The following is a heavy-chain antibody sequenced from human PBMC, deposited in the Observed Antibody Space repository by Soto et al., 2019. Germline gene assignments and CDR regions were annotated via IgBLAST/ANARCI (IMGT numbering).Heavy chain of an antibody. V-gene: IGHV3-48*02. J-gene: IGHJ6*01. D-gene: IGHD6-19*01. CDR2: ISRSGTGI. CDR1: GFTFSLYS. CDR3: ARAGTWGLDV. Sequence: EVQLVESGGGLVQPGGPLRLSCAASGFTFSLYSMSWVRQAPGKCMEWVSYISRSGTGIHYADSVKGRFTISRDDSTNSMNLQMNRLGDGDTAVYYCARAGTWGLDVWGQGTTVSISS.